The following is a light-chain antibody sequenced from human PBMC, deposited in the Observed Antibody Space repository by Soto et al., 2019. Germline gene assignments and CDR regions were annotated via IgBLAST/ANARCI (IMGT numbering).Light chain of an antibody. V-gene: IGKV3-20*01. CDR3: QQYANSHGT. CDR2: GAC. Sequence: ESVLTQSPGTLSLSPGERATLSCRASQSVTNRYFAWYQQRPGQAPRLLIYGACSRASGIPDRFRGSGSGTDFTLTISRLEPEDFAVYYCQQYANSHGTFGQGTKVDIK. CDR1: QSVTNRY. J-gene: IGKJ1*01.